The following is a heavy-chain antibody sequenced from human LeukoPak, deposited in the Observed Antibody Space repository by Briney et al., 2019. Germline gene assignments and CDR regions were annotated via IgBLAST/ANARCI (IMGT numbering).Heavy chain of an antibody. CDR3: ARVKNTQDAFDI. CDR2: ISAYNGNT. D-gene: IGHD5-18*01. J-gene: IGHJ3*02. CDR1: GYTFTSYG. Sequence: ASVKVSCKASGYTFTSYGVSWVRQAPGQGLEWMGWISAYNGNTNYAQKLQGRVTMTTDTPTSTAYMELRSLRSDDTAVYYCARVKNTQDAFDIRGQGTKVTVSP. V-gene: IGHV1-18*01.